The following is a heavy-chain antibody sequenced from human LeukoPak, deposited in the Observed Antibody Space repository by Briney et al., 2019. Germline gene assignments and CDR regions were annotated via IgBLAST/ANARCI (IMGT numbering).Heavy chain of an antibody. D-gene: IGHD3-22*01. V-gene: IGHV4-59*12. J-gene: IGHJ4*02. Sequence: PSETLSLTCTVSGGSISNYYWSWIRQPPGKGLEWIGYIYYSGSTNYNPSLKSRITMSVDTSENQFSLKLSSVTAADTAVYYCARDNGHGYIDYWGQGTLVTVSS. CDR3: ARDNGHGYIDY. CDR2: IYYSGST. CDR1: GGSISNYY.